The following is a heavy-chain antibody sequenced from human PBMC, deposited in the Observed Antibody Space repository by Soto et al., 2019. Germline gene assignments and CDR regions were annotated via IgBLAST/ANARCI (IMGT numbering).Heavy chain of an antibody. CDR2: IGTAGDT. Sequence: EVQLVESGGGLVQPGGSLRLSCAASGFTFSSYDMHWVRQATGKGLEWVSAIGTAGDTYYPGSVKGRFTISRENAKNSLYLQMNSLRAEDTAVYYCAREGRTNYYYYGMDVWGQGTTVTVSS. V-gene: IGHV3-13*01. CDR1: GFTFSSYD. J-gene: IGHJ6*02. CDR3: AREGRTNYYYYGMDV.